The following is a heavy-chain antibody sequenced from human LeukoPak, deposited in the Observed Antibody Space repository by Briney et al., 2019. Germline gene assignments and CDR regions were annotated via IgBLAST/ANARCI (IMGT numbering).Heavy chain of an antibody. J-gene: IGHJ4*02. CDR2: IWYDGSNK. CDR3: ARGYYYDSSGYYQIFDY. V-gene: IGHV3-33*01. Sequence: GGSLRLSCAASGFTLSSYGMHWVRQAPGKGLEWVAVIWYDGSNKYYADSVKGRFTISRDNSKNTLYLQMNSLRAEDTAVYYCARGYYYDSSGYYQIFDYWGQGTLVTVSS. D-gene: IGHD3-22*01. CDR1: GFTLSSYG.